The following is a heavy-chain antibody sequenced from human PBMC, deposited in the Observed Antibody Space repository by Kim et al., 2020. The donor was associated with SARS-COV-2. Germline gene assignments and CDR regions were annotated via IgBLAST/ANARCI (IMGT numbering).Heavy chain of an antibody. Sequence: SETLSLTCTVSGGSISSSSYYWGWIRQPPGKGLEWIGSIYYSGSTYYNPSLKSRVTISVDTSKNQFSLKLSSVTAADTAVYYCARGGDIAVAAPGYFQHWGQGTLVTVSS. D-gene: IGHD6-19*01. CDR3: ARGGDIAVAAPGYFQH. CDR2: IYYSGST. CDR1: GGSISSSSYY. J-gene: IGHJ1*01. V-gene: IGHV4-39*01.